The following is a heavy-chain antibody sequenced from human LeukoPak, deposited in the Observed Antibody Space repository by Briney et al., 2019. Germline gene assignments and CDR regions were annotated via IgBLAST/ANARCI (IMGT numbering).Heavy chain of an antibody. CDR1: GYTFTGYY. CDR3: TRDRILPTGYYWHYTDV. J-gene: IGHJ6*03. CDR2: INPNSGGT. Sequence: ASVKVSCKASGYTFTGYYMHWVRQAPGRGLEWMGWINPNSGGTNYAQKFQGRVTMTWDTTIRTAYMELSRLRSDDTAVYYCTRDRILPTGYYWHYTDVWGKGTTVTVSS. V-gene: IGHV1-2*02.